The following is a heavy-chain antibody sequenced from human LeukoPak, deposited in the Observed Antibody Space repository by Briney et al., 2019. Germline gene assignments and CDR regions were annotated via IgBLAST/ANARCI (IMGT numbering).Heavy chain of an antibody. CDR1: GFTFSSYA. Sequence: PGGSLRLSCAASGFTFSSYAMSWVRQAPGKGLEWVPAISGSGGSTYYADSVKGRFTISRDNSKNTLYLQMNSLRAEDTAVYYCAKDRETYCSSTSCYWDWFDPWGQGTLVTVSS. V-gene: IGHV3-23*01. CDR2: ISGSGGST. J-gene: IGHJ5*02. D-gene: IGHD2-2*01. CDR3: AKDRETYCSSTSCYWDWFDP.